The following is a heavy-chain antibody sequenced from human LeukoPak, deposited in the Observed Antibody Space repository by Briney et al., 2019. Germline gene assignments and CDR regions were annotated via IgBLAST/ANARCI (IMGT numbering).Heavy chain of an antibody. V-gene: IGHV4-38-2*02. Sequence: SETLSLTCTVSGYSISSGYYWGWIRQPPGKGLEWIGSIYHSGSTYYNPSLKSRVTISVDTSKNQFSLKLSSVTAADTAVYYCARVARAGGSYWGYWGQGTLVTVSS. CDR1: GYSISSGYY. D-gene: IGHD1-26*01. CDR2: IYHSGST. CDR3: ARVARAGGSYWGY. J-gene: IGHJ4*02.